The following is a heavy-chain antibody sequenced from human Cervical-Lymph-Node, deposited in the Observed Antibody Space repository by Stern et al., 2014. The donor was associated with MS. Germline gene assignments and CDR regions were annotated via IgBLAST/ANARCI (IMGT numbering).Heavy chain of an antibody. Sequence: QVQLVQSGAEVKKPGASVKVSCRTSGYTFTGYYIHWVRQAPGQGLEWMGRINAASGVTAFAQNFQDRVTMTRDTSINTVYMEVTRLTSDDTAVYFCARRGMDVWGQGTTVTVSS. CDR1: GYTFTGYY. CDR3: ARRGMDV. V-gene: IGHV1-2*06. J-gene: IGHJ6*02. CDR2: INAASGVT.